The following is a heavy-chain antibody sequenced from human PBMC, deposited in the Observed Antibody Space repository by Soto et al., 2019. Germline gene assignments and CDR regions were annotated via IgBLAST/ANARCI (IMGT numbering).Heavy chain of an antibody. J-gene: IGHJ4*02. V-gene: IGHV4-59*01. CDR3: ARDDGSRSGGLKY. D-gene: IGHD2-15*01. Sequence: PSETLSLTCTVSGGSISSYYWSWIRQPPGKGLEWIGYIYYSGSTNYNPSLKSRVTISVDTSKNQFSLKLSSVTAADTAVYYCARDDGSRSGGLKYWGQGTLVTVPS. CDR1: GGSISSYY. CDR2: IYYSGST.